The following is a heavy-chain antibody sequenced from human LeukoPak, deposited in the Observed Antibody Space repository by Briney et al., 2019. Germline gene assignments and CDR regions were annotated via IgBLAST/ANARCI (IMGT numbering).Heavy chain of an antibody. CDR3: ASQPPRSRGPYDY. CDR1: GFTFSNYE. V-gene: IGHV3-48*03. J-gene: IGHJ4*02. Sequence: PGGTLRLSRAASGFTFSNYEMNWVRHAPGKGLEWVSNINSGGGTIYYADTVKGRFTITRDNAKNSLYLQTHSLRAEDTAVYYCASQPPRSRGPYDYWGQGTLVTVSS. CDR2: INSGGGTI. D-gene: IGHD3-10*01.